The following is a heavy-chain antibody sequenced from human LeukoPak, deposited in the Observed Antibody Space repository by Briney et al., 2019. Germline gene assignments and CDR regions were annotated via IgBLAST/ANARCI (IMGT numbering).Heavy chain of an antibody. Sequence: GGSLRLSCAASGFTFSSYAMSWVRQAPGNGLEWVSAISGSGGSTYYADSVKGRFTISRDNSKNTLYLQMNSLRAEDTAVYYCAKGVSGSYHASYFDYWGQGTLVTVSS. CDR1: GFTFSSYA. D-gene: IGHD1-26*01. CDR2: ISGSGGST. J-gene: IGHJ4*02. V-gene: IGHV3-23*01. CDR3: AKGVSGSYHASYFDY.